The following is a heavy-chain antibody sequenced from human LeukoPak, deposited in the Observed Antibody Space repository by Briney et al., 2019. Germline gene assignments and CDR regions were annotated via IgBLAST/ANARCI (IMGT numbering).Heavy chain of an antibody. CDR1: GFTFISYG. CDR2: ISYDGSNK. CDR3: AKDESGSYYLVDYYYYGMDV. J-gene: IGHJ6*04. Sequence: PGGSLRLSCAASGFTFISYGMHWVRQAPGKGLEWVAVISYDGSNKYYADSVKGRFTISRDNSKNTLYLQMNSLRAEDTAVYYCAKDESGSYYLVDYYYYGMDVWGKGTTVTVSS. V-gene: IGHV3-30*18. D-gene: IGHD3-10*01.